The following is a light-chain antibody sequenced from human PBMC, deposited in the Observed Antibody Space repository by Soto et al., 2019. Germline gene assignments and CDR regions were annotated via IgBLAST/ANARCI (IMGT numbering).Light chain of an antibody. CDR2: SYN. Sequence: QSVLTQPPSASGTPGQRVTISCSGHSSNIGSKYVYWYQQLPGTAPKLLIYSYNQRPSGVPDRFSGSKSGTSASLAISGLRSEDEADYYCAAWDDSLSGYVFGTGTQLTVL. J-gene: IGLJ1*01. V-gene: IGLV1-47*02. CDR3: AAWDDSLSGYV. CDR1: SSNIGSKY.